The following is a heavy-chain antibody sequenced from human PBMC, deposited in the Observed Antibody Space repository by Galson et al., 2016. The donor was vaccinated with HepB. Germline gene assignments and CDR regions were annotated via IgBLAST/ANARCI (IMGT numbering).Heavy chain of an antibody. Sequence: ETLSLTCTVSGGSLSGYFWSWIRQPPGKGLEWIGEVNHRGTTNYDPSLESRVTISADTSKNQFSLNLSSVTAADTAVYFCARDGFPGFGSFFDYWGHGALVTVSS. V-gene: IGHV4-34*01. CDR2: VNHRGTT. J-gene: IGHJ4*01. CDR3: ARDGFPGFGSFFDY. CDR1: GGSLSGYF. D-gene: IGHD3-10*01.